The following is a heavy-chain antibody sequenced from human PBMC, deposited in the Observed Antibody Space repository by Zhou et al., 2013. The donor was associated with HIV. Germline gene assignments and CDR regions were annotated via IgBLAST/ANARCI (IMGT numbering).Heavy chain of an antibody. CDR2: IIPVFGTL. CDR3: GRSRGLVTPVHYYYAMDV. V-gene: IGHV1-69*05. Sequence: QVQVVQSGAEVKKPGSSVKVSCKASGGSFINYAVSWVRQARGQGIEWIGGIIPVFGTLNYSQKFQGRVTISTDESKSTAYMELRSLRSDDTSVYYCGRSRGLVTPVHYYYAMDVWGPGTTVTVSS. D-gene: IGHD6-19*01. J-gene: IGHJ6*02. CDR1: GGSFINYA.